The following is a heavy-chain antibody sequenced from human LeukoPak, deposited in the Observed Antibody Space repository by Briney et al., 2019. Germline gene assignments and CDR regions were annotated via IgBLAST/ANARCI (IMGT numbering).Heavy chain of an antibody. Sequence: GGSLRLSCAVSGFTFSSYWMAWVRQAPGKGLEWVANIKQDGSEKYYVDSVKGRFTISGDNAKNSLDLQMNSLRAEDTAVYYCTRSYDYWGQGTLVTVSS. CDR3: TRSYDY. J-gene: IGHJ4*02. CDR2: IKQDGSEK. V-gene: IGHV3-7*01. CDR1: GFTFSSYW.